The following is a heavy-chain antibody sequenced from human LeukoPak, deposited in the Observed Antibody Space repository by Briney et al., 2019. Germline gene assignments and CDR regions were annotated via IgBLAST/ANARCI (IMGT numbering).Heavy chain of an antibody. V-gene: IGHV1-69*04. D-gene: IGHD3-22*01. Sequence: SVKVSCKASGDTFSSYAISGVRQAPGQGLECMGRIIPILGIANYAQKFQGRVTITADKSTSTAYMELSSLRSEDTAVYYCARDLRYDSSGYRYYFDYWGQGTLVTVSS. J-gene: IGHJ4*02. CDR1: GDTFSSYA. CDR2: IIPILGIA. CDR3: ARDLRYDSSGYRYYFDY.